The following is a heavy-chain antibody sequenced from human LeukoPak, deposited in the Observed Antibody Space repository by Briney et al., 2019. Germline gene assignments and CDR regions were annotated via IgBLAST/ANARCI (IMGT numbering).Heavy chain of an antibody. D-gene: IGHD3-10*01. CDR2: ISGSGGST. CDR1: GFTFSSYA. Sequence: GGSLRLSCAASGFTFSSYAMSWVRQAPGKGLEWVSAISGSGGSTYYADSVKGRFTISRDNSKNTLYLQMNSLRAEDTAVYYCAKDRVCITMVRGVIIPYYLDYWGQGTLVTVSS. J-gene: IGHJ4*02. V-gene: IGHV3-23*01. CDR3: AKDRVCITMVRGVIIPYYLDY.